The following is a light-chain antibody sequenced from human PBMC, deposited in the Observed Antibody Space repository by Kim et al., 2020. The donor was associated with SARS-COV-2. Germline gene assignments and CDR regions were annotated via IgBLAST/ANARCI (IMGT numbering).Light chain of an antibody. CDR1: SNNIGFYHY. Sequence: PVQLVTISCTGASNNIGFYHYVSWYQHHPGRAPKLIIYDVTKRPSGVPARFSGSKSGNTASLTVSGLQSEDEADYYCCSYAGDYVIFGGGTQLTVL. J-gene: IGLJ2*01. CDR3: CSYAGDYVI. CDR2: DVT. V-gene: IGLV2-11*01.